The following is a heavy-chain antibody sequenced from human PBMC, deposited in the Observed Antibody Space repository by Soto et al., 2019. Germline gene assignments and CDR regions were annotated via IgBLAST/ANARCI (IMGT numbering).Heavy chain of an antibody. CDR3: ARVREYNWNYSGRLGELPPLMMYAFDI. V-gene: IGHV3-21*01. D-gene: IGHD1-7*01. J-gene: IGHJ3*02. Sequence: EVQLVESGGGLVKPGGSLRLSCAASGFTFSSYSMNWVRQAPGKGLEWVSSISSSSSYIYYADSVKGRFTISRDNAKNSLYLQMNSLRAEDTAVYYCARVREYNWNYSGRLGELPPLMMYAFDIWGQGTMVTVSS. CDR1: GFTFSSYS. CDR2: ISSSSSYI.